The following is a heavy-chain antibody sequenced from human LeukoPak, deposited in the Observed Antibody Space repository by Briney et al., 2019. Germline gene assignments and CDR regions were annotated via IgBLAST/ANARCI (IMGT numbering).Heavy chain of an antibody. CDR1: GFTFSSYA. CDR2: INDRGVII. Sequence: GGSLRLSCAASGFTFSSYAMSWVRQAPGKWLEWLSAINDRGVIILFADSVKGRFIISRDNAKNSLYLQMNSLRDEDTAVYYCARDAPFRITMIVVVDAFDIWGQGTMVTVSS. J-gene: IGHJ3*02. V-gene: IGHV3-23*01. D-gene: IGHD3-22*01. CDR3: ARDAPFRITMIVVVDAFDI.